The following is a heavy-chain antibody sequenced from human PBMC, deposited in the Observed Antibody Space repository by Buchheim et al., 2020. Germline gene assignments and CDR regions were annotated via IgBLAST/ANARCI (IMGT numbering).Heavy chain of an antibody. D-gene: IGHD6-19*01. CDR1: GYTFSSYY. Sequence: QVQLVQSGAEVKKPGASVKVSCKASGYTFSSYYMHWVRQAPGQGLEWMGLINPRGVTTSNAQKFQGRVAMNRDTSTSTVYMELSSLRSEDTAVYYCARDQSSGWYSYWGQGTL. V-gene: IGHV1-46*01. CDR3: ARDQSSGWYSY. CDR2: INPRGVTT. J-gene: IGHJ4*02.